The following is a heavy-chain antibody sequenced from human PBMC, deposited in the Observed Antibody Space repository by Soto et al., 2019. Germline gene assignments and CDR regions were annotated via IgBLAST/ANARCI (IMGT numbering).Heavy chain of an antibody. Sequence: QVQLQQWGAGLLKPSETLSLTCAVYGGSFSGYYWSWIRQPPGKGLEWIGEINHSGSTNYNPSLKSRVTISVDTSKNQFSLKLSSVTAADTAVYYCALWGSYRFRGWGQGTLVTVSS. CDR1: GGSFSGYY. V-gene: IGHV4-34*01. CDR3: ALWGSYRFRG. J-gene: IGHJ4*02. CDR2: INHSGST. D-gene: IGHD3-16*02.